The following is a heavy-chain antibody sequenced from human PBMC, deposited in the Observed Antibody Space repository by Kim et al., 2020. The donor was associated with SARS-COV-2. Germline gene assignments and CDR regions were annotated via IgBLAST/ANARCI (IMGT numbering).Heavy chain of an antibody. Sequence: GGSLRLSCAVSGFTFRRYDMHWVRQVAGKGLEWVSSISAGGDRNYLGSVEGRFTISREDAKNSMYLQMNSLRVGDTAVYFCARGSPPGYCSGGTCYPALDYWGRGSLVTVSS. CDR1: GFTFRRYD. V-gene: IGHV3-13*04. J-gene: IGHJ4*02. CDR3: ARGSPPGYCSGGTCYPALDY. D-gene: IGHD2-15*01. CDR2: ISAGGDR.